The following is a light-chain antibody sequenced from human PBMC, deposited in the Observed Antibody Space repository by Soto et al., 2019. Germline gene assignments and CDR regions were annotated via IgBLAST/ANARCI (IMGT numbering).Light chain of an antibody. CDR2: GAS. CDR1: QSVSSSY. J-gene: IGKJ5*01. V-gene: IGKV3D-20*02. Sequence: EIVLTQSPGTLSLSPREIATLSCSASQSVSSSYLAWYQQKPGQAPRLLIYGASSRATGIPARFSGSGSETDFTLTISSLEPEDFAVYYCQHRMNWPLTFGQGTRLEIK. CDR3: QHRMNWPLT.